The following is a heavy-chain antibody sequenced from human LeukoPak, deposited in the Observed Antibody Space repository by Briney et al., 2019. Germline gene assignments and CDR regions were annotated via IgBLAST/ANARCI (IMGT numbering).Heavy chain of an antibody. CDR1: GGSISSSSYY. J-gene: IGHJ3*02. V-gene: IGHV4-39*01. CDR3: ARRAGIAADDAFDI. Sequence: ASETLSLTCTVSGGSISSSSYYWGWIRQPPGKGLEWIGSIYYSGSTYYNPSLKSRVTISVDTSKNQFSLKLSSVTAADTAVYYCARRAGIAADDAFDIWGQGTMVTVSS. D-gene: IGHD6-13*01. CDR2: IYYSGST.